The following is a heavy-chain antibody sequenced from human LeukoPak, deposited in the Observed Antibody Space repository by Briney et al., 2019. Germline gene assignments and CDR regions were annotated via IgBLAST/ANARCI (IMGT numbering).Heavy chain of an antibody. Sequence: GGSLRLSCAASGFTFSSYAMSWVRQAPGKGLEWVSAISGSGGSTYYADSVKGRFTIFRDNSKNTLYLQMNSLRAEDTAVYYCAKDTLSGTTELLFQHWGQGTLVTVSS. CDR3: AKDTLSGTTELLFQH. J-gene: IGHJ1*01. V-gene: IGHV3-23*01. D-gene: IGHD1-7*01. CDR1: GFTFSSYA. CDR2: ISGSGGST.